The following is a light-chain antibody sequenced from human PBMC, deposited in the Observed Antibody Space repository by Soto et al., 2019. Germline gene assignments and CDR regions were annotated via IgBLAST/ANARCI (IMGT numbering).Light chain of an antibody. CDR1: DIGSKS. CDR2: DDF. Sequence: SYELAQPPSVSVAPGQTAKISCGGDDIGSKSVLWYRQRPGQAPVLVVFDDFDRPSAIPERFSGSNSGNTATLTISRVEAGDEADYYCGAWDHSLNVGVFGGGTKVSVL. V-gene: IGLV3-21*02. J-gene: IGLJ3*02. CDR3: GAWDHSLNVGV.